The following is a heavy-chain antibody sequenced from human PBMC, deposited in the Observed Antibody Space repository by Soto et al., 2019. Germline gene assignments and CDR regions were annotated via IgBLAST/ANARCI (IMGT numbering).Heavy chain of an antibody. CDR2: IKSKTDGGTT. V-gene: IGHV3-15*07. Sequence: EVQLVESGGGLVKPGGSLRLSCAASGFTFSNAWMNWVRQAPGKGLEWVGRIKSKTDGGTTDYAAPVKGRFTISRDDSKNTLYLQMNSLKTEDTAVYYCTTGSWFGELLPFDYWGQGTLVTVSS. J-gene: IGHJ4*02. CDR3: TTGSWFGELLPFDY. CDR1: GFTFSNAW. D-gene: IGHD3-10*01.